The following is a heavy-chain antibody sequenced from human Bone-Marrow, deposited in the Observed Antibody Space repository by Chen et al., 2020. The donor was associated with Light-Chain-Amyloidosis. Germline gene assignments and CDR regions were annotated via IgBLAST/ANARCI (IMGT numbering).Heavy chain of an antibody. J-gene: IGHJ4*02. CDR1: GFAFSSYA. CDR3: AKDGLPYDGSGHLYHLHY. Sequence: EVQLVESGGGLLQRGGSLRLSCAASGFAFSSYAMSWVRQAPGKGLEWVSTISGSGGSRYYGDSVKGRLTISRDNSKNALFLQMNSLRAEDTAVYYCAKDGLPYDGSGHLYHLHYWGQGTPVTVSS. CDR2: ISGSGGSR. D-gene: IGHD3-22*01. V-gene: IGHV3-23*04.